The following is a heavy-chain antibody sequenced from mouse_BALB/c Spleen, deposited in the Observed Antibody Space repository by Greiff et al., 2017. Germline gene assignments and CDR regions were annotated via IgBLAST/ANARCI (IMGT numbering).Heavy chain of an antibody. CDR2: ISSGGST. CDR1: GFTFSSYA. Sequence: EVKLVESGGGLVKPGGSLKLSCAASGFTFSSYAMSWVRQTPEKRLEWVASISSGGSTYYPDSVKGRFTISRDNARNILYLQMSSLRSEDTAMYYCARGGCYYDFDYWGQGTTLTVSS. CDR3: ARGGCYYDFDY. V-gene: IGHV5-6-5*01. J-gene: IGHJ2*01. D-gene: IGHD1-1*01.